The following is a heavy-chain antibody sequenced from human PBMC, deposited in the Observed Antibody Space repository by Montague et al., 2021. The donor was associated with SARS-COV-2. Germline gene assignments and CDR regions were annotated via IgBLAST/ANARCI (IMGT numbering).Heavy chain of an antibody. CDR1: GGSMSSYH. CDR2: VSYRGST. J-gene: IGHJ5*02. D-gene: IGHD4-17*01. Sequence: SETLSLTCSVSGGSMSSYHWVWIRQPPGKGLEWIGYVSYRGSTNYNLSLKSRVTISLDTSKNRFSLKLTSVTAADTAVYYCARHRNYGDHSLDNWFHPWGQGTLVTVSS. V-gene: IGHV4-59*08. CDR3: ARHRNYGDHSLDNWFHP.